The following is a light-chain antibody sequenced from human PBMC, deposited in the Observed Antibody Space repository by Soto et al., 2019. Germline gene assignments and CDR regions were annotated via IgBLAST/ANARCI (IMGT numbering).Light chain of an antibody. Sequence: IQLTQSPSSLSPSVGDRVTLTCRASQSISSWLAWYKQKPGKAPKLLSYDASSLESGVPSRFRGIGSGTEFTLTITSLKPDDFATYYCQQYDSYAWTFGQGTKVDIK. V-gene: IGKV1-5*01. J-gene: IGKJ1*01. CDR1: QSISSW. CDR3: QQYDSYAWT. CDR2: DAS.